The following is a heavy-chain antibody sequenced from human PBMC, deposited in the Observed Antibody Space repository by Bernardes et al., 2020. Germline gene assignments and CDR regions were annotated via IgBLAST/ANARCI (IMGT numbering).Heavy chain of an antibody. CDR3: AEGGPHWGSV. CDR2: INTNTGNP. Sequence: ASVKVSCKASGDRFRKSAINWLRQAPGHGLEYMGWINTNTGNPYYAQGFTGRFVLSLDTSVSTTYLQIFSLQTEDTALYYCAEGGPHWGSVWGQGTLVTVSS. V-gene: IGHV7-4-1*01. D-gene: IGHD7-27*01. J-gene: IGHJ4*02. CDR1: GDRFRKSA.